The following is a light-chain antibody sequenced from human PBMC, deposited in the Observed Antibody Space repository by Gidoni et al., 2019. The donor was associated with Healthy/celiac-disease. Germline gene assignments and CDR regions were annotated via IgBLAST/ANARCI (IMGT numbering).Light chain of an antibody. V-gene: IGLV3-10*01. CDR2: EDS. Sequence: SYELTQPPSVSVSPGQTARITCSGDALPVLVIYEDSKRPSGIPERFSGSSSGTMATLTISGAQVEDEADYYCYSTDSSGNHRGVFGGGTKLTVL. CDR1: ALP. CDR3: YSTDSSGNHRGV. J-gene: IGLJ3*02.